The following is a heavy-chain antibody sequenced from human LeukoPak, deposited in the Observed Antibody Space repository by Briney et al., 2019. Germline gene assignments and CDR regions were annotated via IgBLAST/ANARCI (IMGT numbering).Heavy chain of an antibody. CDR3: ATSSDAPANM. D-gene: IGHD2-2*01. Sequence: GGSLRLSCAVSGFTFSTYWMSWVRQAPGKGLEWVANIRQDGGAKYYVDSVRGRFTISRDNAKNSLYLQMNSLRAGDTGVYYCATSSDAPANMWGQGTLVTVSS. CDR2: IRQDGGAK. J-gene: IGHJ4*02. V-gene: IGHV3-7*01. CDR1: GFTFSTYW.